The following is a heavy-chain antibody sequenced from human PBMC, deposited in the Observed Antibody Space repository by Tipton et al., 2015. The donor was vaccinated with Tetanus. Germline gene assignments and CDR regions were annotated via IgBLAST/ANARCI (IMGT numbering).Heavy chain of an antibody. V-gene: IGHV4-31*03. D-gene: IGHD1-26*01. CDR2: IYYTGNT. CDR1: GGSLRSGGYY. Sequence: TLSLTCTVSGGSLRSGGYYWSWIRQHPGQGLEWIGYIYYTGNTYYNPSLKSRVTLSIDMSKNQFSLRLSSVTAADTAVYFCARRVEGATLDYWGQGSLVTVSS. CDR3: ARRVEGATLDY. J-gene: IGHJ4*02.